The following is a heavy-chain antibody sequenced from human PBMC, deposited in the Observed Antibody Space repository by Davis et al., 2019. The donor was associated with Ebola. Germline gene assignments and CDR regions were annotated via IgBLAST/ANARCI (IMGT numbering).Heavy chain of an antibody. D-gene: IGHD5-12*01. J-gene: IGHJ4*02. V-gene: IGHV4-34*01. CDR3: ARGTPSFFRGYDRRRDFDY. CDR1: GGSFSGYY. Sequence: PSETLSLTCAVYGGSFSGYYWSWIRQPPGKGLEWIGSIYYSGSTYYNPSLKGRVTISVDTSKNQFSLKLSSVTAADTAVYYCARGTPSFFRGYDRRRDFDYWGQGTLVTVSS. CDR2: IYYSGST.